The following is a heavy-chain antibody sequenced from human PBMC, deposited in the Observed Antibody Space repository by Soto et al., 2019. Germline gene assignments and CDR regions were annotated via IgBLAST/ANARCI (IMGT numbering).Heavy chain of an antibody. D-gene: IGHD2-15*01. Sequence: TSETLSLTCTVSGGSVSSGSYYWSWIRQPPGTGLEWIGYIYYSGSTNYNPSLKSRVTISIDTSKNQFSLKLSSVTAADTAVYYCASCSGYNWFDPWGPGTLVTVSS. J-gene: IGHJ5*02. CDR3: ASCSGYNWFDP. V-gene: IGHV4-61*01. CDR2: IYYSGST. CDR1: GGSVSSGSYY.